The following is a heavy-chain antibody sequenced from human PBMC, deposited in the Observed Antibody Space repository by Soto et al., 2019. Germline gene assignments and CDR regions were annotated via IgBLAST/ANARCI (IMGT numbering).Heavy chain of an antibody. D-gene: IGHD3-3*01. J-gene: IGHJ3*02. Sequence: GGSLRLSCAASGFTFSSYWMHWVRQAPGKGLVWVSRINSDGSSTSYADSVKGRFTISRDNAKNTLYLQMNSLRAEDTAVYYCARPLNYDFWSGYRGDAFDIWGQGTMVTVSS. CDR3: ARPLNYDFWSGYRGDAFDI. CDR1: GFTFSSYW. V-gene: IGHV3-74*01. CDR2: INSDGSST.